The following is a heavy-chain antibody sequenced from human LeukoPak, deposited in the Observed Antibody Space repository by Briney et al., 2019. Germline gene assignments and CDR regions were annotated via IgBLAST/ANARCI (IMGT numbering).Heavy chain of an antibody. D-gene: IGHD5-12*01. V-gene: IGHV3-9*01. Sequence: GRSLRLSCAASGFTLDDYVMHWVRQAPGKGLAWVSGISWSSGSIGCADSVKGRFTISRDNAKNSLYLQMNSQRAEDTALYYCAKDYSGYGYVDYWGQGTLVTVPS. CDR1: GFTLDDYV. CDR2: ISWSSGSI. CDR3: AKDYSGYGYVDY. J-gene: IGHJ4*02.